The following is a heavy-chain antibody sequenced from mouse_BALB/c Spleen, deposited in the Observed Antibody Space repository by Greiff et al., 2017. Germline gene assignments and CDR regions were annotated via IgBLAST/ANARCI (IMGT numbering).Heavy chain of an antibody. Sequence: QVQLQQPGAELVKPGASVKMSCTASGYTFTSYWMHWVKQRPGQGLEWIGVIDPSDSYTSYNQKFKGKATLTVDTSSSTAYMKLSSLTSEDSAVYCCTREHDYDGAMDYWGQGTSVTVSS. V-gene: IGHV1S127*01. D-gene: IGHD2-4*01. CDR2: IDPSDSYT. CDR1: GYTFTSYW. CDR3: TREHDYDGAMDY. J-gene: IGHJ4*01.